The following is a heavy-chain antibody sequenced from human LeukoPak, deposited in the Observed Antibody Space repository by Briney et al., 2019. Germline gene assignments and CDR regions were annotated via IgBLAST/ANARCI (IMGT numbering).Heavy chain of an antibody. J-gene: IGHJ4*02. CDR2: FDPEDGKT. V-gene: IGHV1-24*01. Sequence: GASVKVSCKVSGYTLIESSMHWVRQAPGKGLEWMGGFDPEDGKTIYAQKFQGRVTMTEDTSTDTFYLEVSSLTSEDTAVYYCAAALMSVTTILTGFDYWGQGTLVTVSS. D-gene: IGHD4-11*01. CDR1: GYTLIESS. CDR3: AAALMSVTTILTGFDY.